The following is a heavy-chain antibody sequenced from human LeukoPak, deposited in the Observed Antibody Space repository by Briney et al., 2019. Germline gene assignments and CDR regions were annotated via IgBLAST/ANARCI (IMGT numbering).Heavy chain of an antibody. Sequence: ASVKVSCKASGYTFTRYGISWVRQAPGQGLEWMGWISAYNGNTNYAQELQGRVTMTTDTSTSTAYMELRSLRSDDTAVYYCARDLGYSSGWYWFDPWGQGTLVTVSS. CDR2: ISAYNGNT. D-gene: IGHD6-19*01. CDR1: GYTFTRYG. CDR3: ARDLGYSSGWYWFDP. J-gene: IGHJ5*02. V-gene: IGHV1-18*01.